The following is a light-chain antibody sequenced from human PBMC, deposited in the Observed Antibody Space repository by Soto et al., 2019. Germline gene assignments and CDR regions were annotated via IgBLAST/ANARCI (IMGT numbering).Light chain of an antibody. CDR3: SSYAGSNNHVL. Sequence: QSALTQPPSASGSPGQSVTISCTGTSSDVGGYHYVSWYQQHPGKAPKLMIYEVSKRPSGVPDRFSGSKSGNTASLTVSGLQAEDEADYYCSSYAGSNNHVLFGGGTKVTV. CDR1: SSDVGGYHY. V-gene: IGLV2-8*01. J-gene: IGLJ2*01. CDR2: EVS.